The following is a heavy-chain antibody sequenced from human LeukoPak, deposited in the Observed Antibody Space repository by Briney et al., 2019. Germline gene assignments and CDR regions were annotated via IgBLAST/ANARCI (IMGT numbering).Heavy chain of an antibody. CDR1: GVSISSYY. V-gene: IGHV4-59*08. CDR3: ARLALDAFDI. Sequence: SETLSLTCTVSGVSISSYYWSWIRQPPGKGLEWIGYIYYSGSTNYNPSLKSRVTISVDTSKNQFSLKLSSVTAADTAVYYCARLALDAFDIWGQGTMVTVSS. CDR2: IYYSGST. J-gene: IGHJ3*02. D-gene: IGHD3-16*02.